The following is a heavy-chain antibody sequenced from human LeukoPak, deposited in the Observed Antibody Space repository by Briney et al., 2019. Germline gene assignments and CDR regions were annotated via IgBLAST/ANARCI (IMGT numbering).Heavy chain of an antibody. Sequence: GASVKVSCKASGYTFTSYGISWVRQAPGQGLEWMGWISAYNGNTNYAQKLQGRVTMTTDTSTSTAYMELRSLRSDDTAVYYCARDRYYYDSSGYYTETYFDYWGQGTLVTVSS. V-gene: IGHV1-18*01. J-gene: IGHJ4*02. D-gene: IGHD3-22*01. CDR2: ISAYNGNT. CDR3: ARDRYYYDSSGYYTETYFDY. CDR1: GYTFTSYG.